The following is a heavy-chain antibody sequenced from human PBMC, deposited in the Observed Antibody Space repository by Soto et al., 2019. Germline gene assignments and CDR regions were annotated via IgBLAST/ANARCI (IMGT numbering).Heavy chain of an antibody. V-gene: IGHV4-59*02. D-gene: IGHD3-22*01. CDR3: ARTYDGSGPNSGGYAFDI. CDR1: GGSVTSYY. CDR2: IYHSGST. J-gene: IGHJ3*02. Sequence: SETLSLTCTVSGGSVTSYYWSWIRQPPGKGLEWIGYIYHSGSTNYNPSLKSRVTISVDTSKNQFSLKLSSVTAADTAVYYCARTYDGSGPNSGGYAFDIWGQGILVTVSS.